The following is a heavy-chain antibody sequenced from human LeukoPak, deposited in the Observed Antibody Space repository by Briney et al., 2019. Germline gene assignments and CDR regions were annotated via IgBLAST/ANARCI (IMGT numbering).Heavy chain of an antibody. Sequence: PSETLSLTCAVYGGSFSGYYWSWIRQPPGKGLEWIGEINHSGSTNYSPSLKSRVTISVDTSKNQFSLKLSSVTAADTAVYYCAREIVATMWGYYYYYYYMDVWGKGTTVTVSS. J-gene: IGHJ6*03. D-gene: IGHD5-12*01. CDR1: GGSFSGYY. V-gene: IGHV4-34*01. CDR2: INHSGST. CDR3: AREIVATMWGYYYYYYYMDV.